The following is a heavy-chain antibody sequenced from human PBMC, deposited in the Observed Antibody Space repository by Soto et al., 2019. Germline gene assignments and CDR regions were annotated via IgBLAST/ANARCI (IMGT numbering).Heavy chain of an antibody. CDR1: GYSFTSYW. Sequence: GESLKISCNVSGYSFTSYWIGWVRQMPGKGLEWMGIIYPGDSDTRYSPSFQGQVTISADKSISTAYLQWSSLKASDTAMYYCAGGGVRGVITRTRDYYGMDVWGQGTTVTVS. D-gene: IGHD3-10*01. J-gene: IGHJ6*02. CDR3: AGGGVRGVITRTRDYYGMDV. V-gene: IGHV5-51*01. CDR2: IYPGDSDT.